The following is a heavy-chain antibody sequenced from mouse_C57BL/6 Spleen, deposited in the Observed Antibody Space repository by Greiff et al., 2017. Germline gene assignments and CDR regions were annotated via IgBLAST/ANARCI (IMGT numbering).Heavy chain of an antibody. CDR2: ISYDGSN. Sequence: EVKLQESGPGLVKPSQSLSLTCSVTGYSITSGYYWNWIRHFPGNKLEWMVYISYDGSNNYNPSPKNRISITRDTSKNQFFLKLNSVTTEDTATYYCAREANYYAMDYWGQGTSVTVSS. V-gene: IGHV3-6*01. J-gene: IGHJ4*01. CDR1: GYSITSGYY. CDR3: AREANYYAMDY.